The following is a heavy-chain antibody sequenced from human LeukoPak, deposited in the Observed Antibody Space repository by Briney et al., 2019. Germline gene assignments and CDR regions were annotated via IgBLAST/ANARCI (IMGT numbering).Heavy chain of an antibody. CDR3: ARVGSEWLVNDY. J-gene: IGHJ4*02. Sequence: GGSLRLSCAASGFTFSSYEMNWVRQAPGKGLEWLSYISSSGSTIYYADSVKGRFTISRDNAKNSLYLQINSPRDEDMAVYYCARVGSEWLVNDYWGQGALVTVSS. D-gene: IGHD6-19*01. V-gene: IGHV3-48*03. CDR2: ISSSGSTI. CDR1: GFTFSSYE.